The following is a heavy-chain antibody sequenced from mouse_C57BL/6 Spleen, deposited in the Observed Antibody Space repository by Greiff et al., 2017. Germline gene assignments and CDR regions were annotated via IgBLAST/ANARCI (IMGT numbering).Heavy chain of an antibody. V-gene: IGHV5-17*01. J-gene: IGHJ2*01. CDR1: GFTFSDYG. CDR2: ISSGSSTI. CDR3: ATGRKYWFDY. D-gene: IGHD4-1*01. Sequence: EVQVVESGGGLVKPGGSLKLSCAASGFTFSDYGMHWVRQAPEKGLEWVAYISSGSSTIYYADTVKGRFTISSDNAKNTLFLQKTSRRSEETAMYYCATGRKYWFDYWGQGTTLTVSS.